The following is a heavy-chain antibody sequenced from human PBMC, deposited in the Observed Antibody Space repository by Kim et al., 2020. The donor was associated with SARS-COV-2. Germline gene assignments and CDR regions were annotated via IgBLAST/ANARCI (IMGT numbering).Heavy chain of an antibody. CDR3: ARDSGYDDPYYYYGMDV. Sequence: VKGRFTISRDNAKNSLYLQMNSLRAEDTAVYYCARDSGYDDPYYYYGMDVWGQGTTVTVSS. D-gene: IGHD5-12*01. J-gene: IGHJ6*02. V-gene: IGHV3-21*01.